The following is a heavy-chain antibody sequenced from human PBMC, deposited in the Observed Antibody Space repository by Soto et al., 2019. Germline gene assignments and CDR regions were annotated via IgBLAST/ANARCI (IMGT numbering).Heavy chain of an antibody. Sequence: PGGSLRLSCTTSVFTFSSYGMHWVRQAPGKGMEWVAVISDDGNKKNYVDSVKGRFIISRDNSRNTLYLQMNSLRVEDTALYYCAKDREGSNYYGVGVWGQGTTVTVSS. CDR2: ISDDGNKK. V-gene: IGHV3-30*18. D-gene: IGHD1-26*01. CDR1: VFTFSSYG. J-gene: IGHJ6*02. CDR3: AKDREGSNYYGVGV.